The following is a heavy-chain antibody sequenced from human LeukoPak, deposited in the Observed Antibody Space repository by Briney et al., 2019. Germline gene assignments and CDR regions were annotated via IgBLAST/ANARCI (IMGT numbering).Heavy chain of an antibody. CDR2: IYTSGNT. V-gene: IGHV4-4*07. Sequence: SETLSLTCTVSGGSISIYYWSWIRQPAGKGLEWIGRIYTSGNTHYNPSLKSRVTMSVDTSKNQFSLKLSSVTAAGTAVYFCARLRSTYWYFDLWGRGTLVTVSS. CDR1: GGSISIYY. D-gene: IGHD1-26*01. J-gene: IGHJ2*01. CDR3: ARLRSTYWYFDL.